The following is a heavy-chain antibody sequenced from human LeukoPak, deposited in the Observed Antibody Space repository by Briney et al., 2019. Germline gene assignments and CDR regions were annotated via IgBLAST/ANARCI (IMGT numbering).Heavy chain of an antibody. CDR3: ARGRLKEWLLSFD. J-gene: IGHJ4*02. CDR1: GFTFSSYW. D-gene: IGHD3-3*01. Sequence: GGSLRLSCAASGFTFSSYWMHWVRQAPGKGLVWVSRINSDGSSTSYADSVKGRFTISRDNAKNTLYLQMNSLRAEDTAVYYCARGRLKEWLLSFDGGQGTLVTVSS. CDR2: INSDGSST. V-gene: IGHV3-74*01.